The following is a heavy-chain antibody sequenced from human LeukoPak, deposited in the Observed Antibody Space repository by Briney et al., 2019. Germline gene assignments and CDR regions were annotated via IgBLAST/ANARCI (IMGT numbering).Heavy chain of an antibody. CDR2: IRANGRDS. V-gene: IGHV3-23*01. Sequence: PGGSLRLSCAASGFTFTSYSMSWVRQSPGKGLEWVSNIRANGRDSYYADAVEGRFTISRDNSKNTLYLQMNSLRAEDTAVHYCATGGYTTWFDPWGQGTLVTVSS. J-gene: IGHJ5*02. CDR3: ATGGYTTWFDP. CDR1: GFTFTSYS. D-gene: IGHD2-15*01.